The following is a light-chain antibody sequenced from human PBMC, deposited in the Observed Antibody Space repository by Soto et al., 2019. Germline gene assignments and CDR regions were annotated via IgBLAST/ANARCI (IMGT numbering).Light chain of an antibody. CDR2: DVS. V-gene: IGLV2-14*01. J-gene: IGLJ2*01. CDR3: ASYTSISTLVV. CDR1: SSDVGGYNY. Sequence: QSALTQPASVSGSPGQSIAISCTGTSSDVGGYNYVSWHQQHPGRAPKLMIYDVSARPSGVSTRFSGSKSGNTASLTISGLQAEDEADYYCASYTSISTLVVFGGGTKLTVL.